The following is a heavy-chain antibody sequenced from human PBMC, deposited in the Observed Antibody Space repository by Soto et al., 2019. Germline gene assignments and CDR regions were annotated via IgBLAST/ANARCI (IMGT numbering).Heavy chain of an antibody. CDR1: GGSIRSGDYY. D-gene: IGHD3-3*01. Sequence: QVQLQESGPGLVKPSQTLSLTCTVSGGSIRSGDYYWNWIRQPPGKGLEWIGYIYYSGSTYYSPSLKSRVTIAIDTSKNQVSLTLSSVTAADTAVYYCARDGFFGRSGYFDFWGQGNLVTVSS. J-gene: IGHJ4*02. CDR3: ARDGFFGRSGYFDF. CDR2: IYYSGST. V-gene: IGHV4-30-4*01.